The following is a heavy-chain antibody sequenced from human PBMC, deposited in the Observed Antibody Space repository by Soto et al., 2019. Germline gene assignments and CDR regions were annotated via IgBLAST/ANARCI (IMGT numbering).Heavy chain of an antibody. J-gene: IGHJ4*02. V-gene: IGHV1-18*01. CDR1: GYTFTSSH. CDR3: ARDSPPPRE. CDR2: ISAYNGNT. Sequence: QVQLVPSGAEVKKPGASVKVSCKASGYTFTSSHITWVRQAPGQGLEWMGWISAYNGNTNYAQKLQGRVTMTTDTTTSTAYMELRSLGSDVTAVYYCARDSPPPREWGQGTLVTVSS.